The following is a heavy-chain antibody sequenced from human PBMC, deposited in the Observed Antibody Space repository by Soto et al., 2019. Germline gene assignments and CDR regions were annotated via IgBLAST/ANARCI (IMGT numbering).Heavy chain of an antibody. CDR2: ISAYSGNT. D-gene: IGHD6-13*01. J-gene: IGHJ5*02. V-gene: IGHV1-18*04. CDR3: ARDTSAAGTGWFDP. Sequence: ASVKVSCKASGYTFTSYGISWVRQAPGQGLEWMGWISAYSGNTNYAQKLQGRVTMTTDTSTSTAYMELRSLRSDDTAVYYCARDTSAAGTGWFDPWGQGTLVTVSS. CDR1: GYTFTSYG.